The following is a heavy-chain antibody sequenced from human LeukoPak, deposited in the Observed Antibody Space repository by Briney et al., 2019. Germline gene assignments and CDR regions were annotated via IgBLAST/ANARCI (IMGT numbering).Heavy chain of an antibody. CDR2: MSNSGGST. J-gene: IGHJ4*02. D-gene: IGHD5-12*01. Sequence: GGSLRLSCAASGFTFSKYAISCVPEAPGRGLEWVSGMSNSGGSTYYAYYEKGRFTISSNNSKNTPDLQLNSLRAEDTAVYYCAKGGSFDYWGRGTLVTV. V-gene: IGHV3-23*01. CDR1: GFTFSKYA. CDR3: AKGGSFDY.